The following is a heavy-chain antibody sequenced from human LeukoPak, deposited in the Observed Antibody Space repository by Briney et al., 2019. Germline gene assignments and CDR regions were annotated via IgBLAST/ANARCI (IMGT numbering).Heavy chain of an antibody. CDR3: ASGCSGGRCYRDYGMDV. V-gene: IGHV3-30-3*01. CDR1: EFSLSYYA. J-gene: IGHJ6*02. D-gene: IGHD2-15*01. Sequence: PGRSLRLSCAASEFSLSYYAMHWVRQAPGKGLEWVAVISSDGSIKYYADSVKGRFTISRDNSKNTLYLQMNSLRAEDTAVYYCASGCSGGRCYRDYGMDVWGQGTTVTVSS. CDR2: ISSDGSIK.